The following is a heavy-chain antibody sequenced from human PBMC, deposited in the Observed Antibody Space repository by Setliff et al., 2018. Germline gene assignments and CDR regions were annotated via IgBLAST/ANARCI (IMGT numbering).Heavy chain of an antibody. CDR3: ARTSTGRYFDL. V-gene: IGHV4-4*02. Sequence: SETLSLTCTVSGGSISSSNWWTWVRQPPGKGLEWIGHIYSTETTSYSPSLKSRVTISADTSKSQFSLNLYSVTAADTAVYYCARTSTGRYFDLWGRGTLVTVSS. CDR1: GGSISSSNW. D-gene: IGHD2-2*01. CDR2: IYSTETT. J-gene: IGHJ2*01.